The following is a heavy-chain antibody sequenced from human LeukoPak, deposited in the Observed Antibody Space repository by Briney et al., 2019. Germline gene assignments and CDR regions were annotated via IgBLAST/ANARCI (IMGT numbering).Heavy chain of an antibody. CDR2: INHSGST. J-gene: IGHJ4*02. Sequence: SETLSLTCAVYGGSFSGYYWSWIRQPPGKGLEWIGEINHSGSTNYNPSLKSRVTISVDTSKNQFSLKLSSVTAADTAVYYCARVIGGVIVSPFDYWGQGTLVTVSS. V-gene: IGHV4-34*01. CDR3: ARVIGGVIVSPFDY. CDR1: GGSFSGYY. D-gene: IGHD3-16*02.